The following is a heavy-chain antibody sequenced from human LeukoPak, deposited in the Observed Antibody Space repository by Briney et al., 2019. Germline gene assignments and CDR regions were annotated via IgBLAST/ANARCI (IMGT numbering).Heavy chain of an antibody. CDR2: IYTSGST. CDR1: GGSISSGSYY. V-gene: IGHV4-61*02. Sequence: PSQTLSLTCTVPGGSISSGSYYWSWIRQPAGKGLEWIGRIYTSGSTNYNPSLKSRVTISVDTSKNQFSLKLSSVTAADTAVYYCARDEYYYDSSGYYGSFYYYMDVWGTGNTVTVSS. CDR3: ARDEYYYDSSGYYGSFYYYMDV. J-gene: IGHJ6*03. D-gene: IGHD3-22*01.